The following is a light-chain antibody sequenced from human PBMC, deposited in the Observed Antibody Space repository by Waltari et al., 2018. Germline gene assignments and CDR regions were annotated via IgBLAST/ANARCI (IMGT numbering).Light chain of an antibody. J-gene: IGLJ2*01. Sequence: QSALTQPPSASGSPGQSVTISCTGTSSDVGGYNYVSWYQQHPGKAPKFMIYEVSKRPSGVPDRFSGSKSGHTASLTVAGLQAEDEADYYCSSYAGSNTVVFGGGTKLTVL. V-gene: IGLV2-8*01. CDR3: SSYAGSNTVV. CDR1: SSDVGGYNY. CDR2: EVS.